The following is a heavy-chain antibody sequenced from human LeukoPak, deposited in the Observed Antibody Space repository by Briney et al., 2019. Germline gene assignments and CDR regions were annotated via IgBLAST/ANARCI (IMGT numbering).Heavy chain of an antibody. CDR2: IYTSGST. CDR3: ARVYGDYFWYFDL. D-gene: IGHD4-17*01. CDR1: GGSISSGSYY. Sequence: SQTLSLTCTVSGGSISSGSYYWSWIRQPAGKGLEWIGRIYTSGSTNYNPSLKSRVTISVDTSKNQFSLKLSSVTAADTAVYYCARVYGDYFWYFDLWGRGTLVTVSS. J-gene: IGHJ2*01. V-gene: IGHV4-61*02.